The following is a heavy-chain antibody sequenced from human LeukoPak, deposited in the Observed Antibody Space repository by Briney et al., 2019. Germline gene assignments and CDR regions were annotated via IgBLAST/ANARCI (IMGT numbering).Heavy chain of an antibody. Sequence: GGSLSLSFAASGFTFSSYGMHWVRQAPGKGLEWVAFIRYDGSNKYYADSVKGRFTISRDNSKNTLYLQMNSLRAEDTAVYYCAKSANYYDSSGYLYYFDYWGQGTLVTVSS. V-gene: IGHV3-30*02. J-gene: IGHJ4*02. CDR2: IRYDGSNK. CDR1: GFTFSSYG. CDR3: AKSANYYDSSGYLYYFDY. D-gene: IGHD3-22*01.